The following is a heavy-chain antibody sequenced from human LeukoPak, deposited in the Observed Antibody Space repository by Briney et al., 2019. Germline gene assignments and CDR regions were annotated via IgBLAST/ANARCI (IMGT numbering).Heavy chain of an antibody. CDR2: IYYSGST. J-gene: IGHJ4*02. Sequence: SETLSLTCTVSGGSISSSSYYWGWIRQPPGKGLEWIGSIYYSGSTNCNPSLKSRVTISVDTSKNQFSLKLSSVTAADTVVYYCARERSTIFGVVVDYYFDYWGQGTLVTVSS. CDR3: ARERSTIFGVVVDYYFDY. D-gene: IGHD3-3*01. CDR1: GGSISSSSYY. V-gene: IGHV4-39*07.